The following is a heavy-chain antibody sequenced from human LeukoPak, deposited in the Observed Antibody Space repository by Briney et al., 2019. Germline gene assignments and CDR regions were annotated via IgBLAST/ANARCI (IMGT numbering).Heavy chain of an antibody. V-gene: IGHV3-30*02. D-gene: IGHD3-22*01. Sequence: GGSLRLSCAAAGFTFRSYGMHWVRQAPGKGLEWVAFIRYDGNSNYYADSVKGRFTISRDNSRSTLYLQMNSLRAEDTAVYYCAKEEVISGNHGVYFDYWGQGTLVTVSS. CDR3: AKEEVISGNHGVYFDY. CDR2: IRYDGNSN. J-gene: IGHJ4*02. CDR1: GFTFRSYG.